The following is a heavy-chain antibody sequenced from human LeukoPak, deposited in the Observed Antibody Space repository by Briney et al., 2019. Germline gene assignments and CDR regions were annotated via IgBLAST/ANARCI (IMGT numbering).Heavy chain of an antibody. D-gene: IGHD2-15*01. CDR2: IYYTGTT. CDR3: ARGGWRLDY. CDR1: GGSLSSYS. V-gene: IGHV4-59*01. Sequence: SETLSLTCTVSGGSLSSYSWSWIRQPPGKGLEWIGYIYYTGTTNYNPSLKSRVTISVDTSKNQFSLKLSSVTAADTAVYYCARGGWRLDYWGQGTLVTVSS. J-gene: IGHJ4*02.